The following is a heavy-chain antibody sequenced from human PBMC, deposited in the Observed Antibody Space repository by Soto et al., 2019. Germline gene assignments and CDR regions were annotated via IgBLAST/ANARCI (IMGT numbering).Heavy chain of an antibody. CDR3: ATSQKGYNWNYFDH. Sequence: WETLSLTCAFSGGSTSGSYDYWGWLRQSPGKGPEWIGSVFYTGFTSYNPSIESRVSVSVDTSKNQFSLKVSGVSAADTAVYYCATSQKGYNWNYFDHWGQGALVPVSS. CDR2: VFYTGFT. D-gene: IGHD1-20*01. V-gene: IGHV4-39*01. J-gene: IGHJ4*02. CDR1: GGSTSGSYDY.